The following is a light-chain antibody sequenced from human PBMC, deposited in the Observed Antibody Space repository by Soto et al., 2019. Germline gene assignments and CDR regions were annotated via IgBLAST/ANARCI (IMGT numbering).Light chain of an antibody. CDR3: QQYNNWPRT. CDR1: QSVRGS. CDR2: GAS. Sequence: EIVMTQSPATLSVSPGERATLSCRASQSVRGSLAWYQQKPGQAPRLLIYGASTRASDIPVRFSGSGSGTEFTLTISSLQSDDLAVYYCQQYNNWPRTFGQGTKVEIK. J-gene: IGKJ1*01. V-gene: IGKV3-15*01.